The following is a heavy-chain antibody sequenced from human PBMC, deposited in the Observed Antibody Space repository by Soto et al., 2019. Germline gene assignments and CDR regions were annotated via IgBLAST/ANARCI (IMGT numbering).Heavy chain of an antibody. CDR1: GFSLSTSGVA. CDR2: IYWDDDK. Sequence: GPTGEPTQTLTLTCTFSGFSLSTSGVAVGWIRQPPGKALEWLALIYWDDDKRYSPSLKRRLTITKDTSKNQVVLRMTNMDPLDTATYYCAHKECSNTACYRLYFDYWGQGTLVTVSS. D-gene: IGHD2-15*01. J-gene: IGHJ4*02. V-gene: IGHV2-5*02. CDR3: AHKECSNTACYRLYFDY.